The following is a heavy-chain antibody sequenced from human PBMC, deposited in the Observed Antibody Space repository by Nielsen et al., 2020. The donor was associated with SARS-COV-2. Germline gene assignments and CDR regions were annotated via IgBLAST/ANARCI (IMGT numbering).Heavy chain of an antibody. D-gene: IGHD2-15*01. Sequence: SETLSLTCTVSGGSISSSSYYWSWIRQPAGKGLEWIGRIYTSGSTNYNPSLKSRVTISVDKSKNQFSLKLSSVTAADTAVYYCARVLLTRRIYCSGGSCYSGSFDYWGQGTLVTVFS. CDR1: GGSISSSSYY. V-gene: IGHV4-61*02. CDR2: IYTSGST. J-gene: IGHJ4*02. CDR3: ARVLLTRRIYCSGGSCYSGSFDY.